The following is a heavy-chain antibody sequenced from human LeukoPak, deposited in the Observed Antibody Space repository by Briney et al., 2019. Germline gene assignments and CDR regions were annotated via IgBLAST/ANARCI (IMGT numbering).Heavy chain of an antibody. D-gene: IGHD6-19*01. Sequence: ASVKVSCKASGYTFTSYDINWVRQATGQGLEWMGWMNPNSGNTGYAQKFQGRVTMTRNTSISTAYMELSSLRSEDTAVYYCAGGSLAVAGTIDIWGQGTMVTVSS. CDR3: AGGSLAVAGTIDI. CDR2: MNPNSGNT. V-gene: IGHV1-8*01. J-gene: IGHJ3*02. CDR1: GYTFTSYD.